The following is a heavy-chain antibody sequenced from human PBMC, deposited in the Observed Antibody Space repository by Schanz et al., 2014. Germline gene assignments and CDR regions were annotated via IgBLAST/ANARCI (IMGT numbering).Heavy chain of an antibody. D-gene: IGHD6-13*01. Sequence: EVQLVESGGGLVQPGGSLRLSCAASGFTFSVYWMHWVRQPPGKGLVSVSRISGDGTTTSYADSVKGRFTISRDNSKNTLYLQMNSLRAEDTAVYYCARDRQQLVGRIGYYYGMDVWGQGTTVTVSS. V-gene: IGHV3-74*01. J-gene: IGHJ6*02. CDR1: GFTFSVYW. CDR3: ARDRQQLVGRIGYYYGMDV. CDR2: ISGDGTTT.